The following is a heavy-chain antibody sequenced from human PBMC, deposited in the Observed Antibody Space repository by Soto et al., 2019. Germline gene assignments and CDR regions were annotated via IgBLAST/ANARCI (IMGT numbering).Heavy chain of an antibody. CDR2: IYYSGST. D-gene: IGHD3-3*01. CDR3: ARDRPDTYYDFWSGYLLGPDYYYYGMDV. CDR1: GGSISSGGYY. V-gene: IGHV4-31*03. J-gene: IGHJ6*02. Sequence: SETLSLTCTVSGGSISSGGYYWSWIRQHPGKGLEWIGYIYYSGSTYYNPSLKSRVTISVDTSKNQFSLKLSSVTAADTAVYYCARDRPDTYYDFWSGYLLGPDYYYYGMDVWGQGTTVTVSS.